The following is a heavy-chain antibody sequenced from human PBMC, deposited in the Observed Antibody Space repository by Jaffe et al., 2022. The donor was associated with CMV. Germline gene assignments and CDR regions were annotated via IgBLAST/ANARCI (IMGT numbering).Heavy chain of an antibody. J-gene: IGHJ4*02. Sequence: EMQLVESGGGLVQPGGSLRLSCAASGFTFSSLWMSWVRQAPGKGLEWVANIKQDGSEKYYVDSVKGRFTISRDNAKNSLYLQMNSLRDEDTAVYYCARKNSWDHWGQGTLVTVSS. CDR1: GFTFSSLW. D-gene: IGHD6-13*01. V-gene: IGHV3-7*01. CDR2: IKQDGSEK. CDR3: ARKNSWDH.